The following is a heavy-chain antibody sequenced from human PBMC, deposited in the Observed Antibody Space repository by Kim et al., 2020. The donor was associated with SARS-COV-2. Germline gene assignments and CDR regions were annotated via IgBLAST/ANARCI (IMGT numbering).Heavy chain of an antibody. CDR1: GFTVSSNY. J-gene: IGHJ4*02. Sequence: GGSLRLSCAASGFTVSSNYMSWVRQAPGKGLEWVSVIYSGGSTYYADSVKGRFTISRDNSKNTLYLQMNSLRAEDTAVYYCARVISGYSYGYSQVMERDDYWGQGTLVTVSS. D-gene: IGHD5-18*01. V-gene: IGHV3-66*01. CDR2: IYSGGST. CDR3: ARVISGYSYGYSQVMERDDY.